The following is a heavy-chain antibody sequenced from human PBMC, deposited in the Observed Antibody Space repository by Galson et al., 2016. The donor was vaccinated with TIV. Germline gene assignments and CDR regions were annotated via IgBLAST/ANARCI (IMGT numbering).Heavy chain of an antibody. CDR3: AKEGYSYRLS. Sequence: ETLSLTCAVSGYSISSGYYWGWIRQPPGKGLEWIGTIYHDGSTYYSPSLKSRVTMSVDTSNNHFSLNLSSVTAADTALYYCAKEGYSYRLSWGQGILVTVSS. D-gene: IGHD5-18*01. CDR1: GYSISSGYY. CDR2: IYHDGST. J-gene: IGHJ4*02. V-gene: IGHV4-38-2*02.